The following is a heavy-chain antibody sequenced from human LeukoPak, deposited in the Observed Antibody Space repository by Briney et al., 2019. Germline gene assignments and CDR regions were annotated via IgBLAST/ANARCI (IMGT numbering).Heavy chain of an antibody. CDR3: ARLSYDSGTHYTVYKY. V-gene: IGHV3-7*01. CDR1: GFTFSSYS. Sequence: GGSLRLSCAASGFTFSSYSVNWVRQAPGKGLEWVANIKQDGSAKYYVDSVKGRFTISRDNAKNSLYLQMNSLRDDDTAVYYCARLSYDSGTHYTVYKYWGQGTLVTVSS. CDR2: IKQDGSAK. D-gene: IGHD3-10*01. J-gene: IGHJ4*02.